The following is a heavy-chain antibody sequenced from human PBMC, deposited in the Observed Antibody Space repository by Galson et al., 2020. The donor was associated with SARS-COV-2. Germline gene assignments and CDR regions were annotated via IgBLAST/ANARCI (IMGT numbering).Heavy chain of an antibody. CDR2: IYYSGST. CDR3: ARGDYDSSGYYFGPFQH. CDR1: GGSISSGGYY. V-gene: IGHV4-31*03. J-gene: IGHJ1*01. D-gene: IGHD3-22*01. Sequence: SETLSLTCTVSGGSISSGGYYWSWIRQHPGKGLEWIWYIYYSGSTYYNPSLKSRVTISVDTSKNQFSLKLSSVTAADTAVYYCARGDYDSSGYYFGPFQHWGQGTLVTVSS.